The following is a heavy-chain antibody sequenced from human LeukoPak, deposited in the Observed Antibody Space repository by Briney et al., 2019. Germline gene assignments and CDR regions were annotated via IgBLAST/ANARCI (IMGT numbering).Heavy chain of an antibody. CDR1: GFTFSSYS. V-gene: IGHV3-48*01. Sequence: PGGSLRLSCAASGFTFSSYSMNWVRQAPGKGLEWVSYISSISSSIYYADSVKGRFTISRDNSKNTLYLQMNSLRAEDTAVYYCAKDDQLLLDYWGQGTLVTVSS. CDR2: ISSISSSI. D-gene: IGHD2-2*01. J-gene: IGHJ4*02. CDR3: AKDDQLLLDY.